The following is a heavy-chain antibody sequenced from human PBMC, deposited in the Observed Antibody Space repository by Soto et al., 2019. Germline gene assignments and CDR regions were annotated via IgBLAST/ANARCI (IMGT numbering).Heavy chain of an antibody. Sequence: QVQLVQSGAEVQKPGASVKVSCKASGYTFTGYYMHWVRQAPGQGLEWMGWINPNSGGTNYAQEFQGRVTLTRDTSISTAYMELSRLRSDDTALYYCARDYGDAFDIWGQGTMVTVSS. CDR3: ARDYGDAFDI. J-gene: IGHJ3*02. CDR1: GYTFTGYY. V-gene: IGHV1-2*02. D-gene: IGHD4-17*01. CDR2: INPNSGGT.